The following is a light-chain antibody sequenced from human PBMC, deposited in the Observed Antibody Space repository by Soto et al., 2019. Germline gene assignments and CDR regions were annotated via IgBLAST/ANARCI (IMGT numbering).Light chain of an antibody. CDR2: GAS. Sequence: DIVLTQSPGTLSLSPGERATLSCRASQTFGSSHLAWYQQRPGQAPRLLIYGASSRVTGIPDRFSGSGSGTDFALTISRLEPEDFAVYYCQQYGSSSITFGQGTRLEIK. V-gene: IGKV3-20*01. CDR1: QTFGSSH. J-gene: IGKJ5*01. CDR3: QQYGSSSIT.